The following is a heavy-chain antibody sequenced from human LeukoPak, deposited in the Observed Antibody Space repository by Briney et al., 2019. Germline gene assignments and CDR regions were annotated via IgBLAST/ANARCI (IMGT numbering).Heavy chain of an antibody. J-gene: IGHJ4*02. CDR3: AKSGAFGYSSSWSDY. D-gene: IGHD6-13*01. Sequence: GGSLRLSCAASGFTFSSYAMSWVRQAPGKGLEWVSTISGSGGSTYYADSVKGRFAISRDNSKNTLYLQMNSLRAEDTAVYYCAKSGAFGYSSSWSDYWGQGTLVTVSS. V-gene: IGHV3-23*01. CDR1: GFTFSSYA. CDR2: ISGSGGST.